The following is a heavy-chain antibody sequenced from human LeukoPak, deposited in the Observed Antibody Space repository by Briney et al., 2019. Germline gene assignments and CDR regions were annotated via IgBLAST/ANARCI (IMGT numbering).Heavy chain of an antibody. J-gene: IGHJ1*01. Sequence: PSETLSLTCTVSGGSISSYYWSWIRQPAGKGLEWIGRIYTSGSTNYNPSLKSRVTMSVDTSKNQFSLKLSSVTAADTAVYYCARGPLDFWSGSSNTAEYFQHWGQGTLVTVSS. V-gene: IGHV4-4*07. CDR3: ARGPLDFWSGSSNTAEYFQH. CDR2: IYTSGST. CDR1: GGSISSYY. D-gene: IGHD3-3*01.